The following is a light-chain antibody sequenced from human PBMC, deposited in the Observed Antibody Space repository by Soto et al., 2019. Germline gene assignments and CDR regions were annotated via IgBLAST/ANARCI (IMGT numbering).Light chain of an antibody. CDR1: QSISKY. CDR2: ATS. V-gene: IGKV1-39*01. Sequence: DIQMTQSPSSLSASVGDRVTITCRASQSISKYLNWYQQKPGKAPNLLIYATSNLQSGVPSRFRGSGSWTDFTLTITSLQAEDFATYFCQQSYTTPRTFGQGTKLEIK. J-gene: IGKJ2*01. CDR3: QQSYTTPRT.